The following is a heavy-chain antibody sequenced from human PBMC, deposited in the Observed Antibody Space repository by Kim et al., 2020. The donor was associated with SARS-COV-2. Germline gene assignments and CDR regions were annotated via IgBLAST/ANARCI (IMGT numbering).Heavy chain of an antibody. CDR3: ARYSSTSHFDY. Sequence: SETLSLTCTVSGDSFRSFYWSWIRQPPGQGLEWIGYFYYTGDSIYNPSLKSRVTMTGDTAKNQFSLKLSSVTAADTAMYYCARYSSTSHFDYWGQGILVTVSS. CDR2: FYYTGDS. V-gene: IGHV4-59*01. J-gene: IGHJ4*02. CDR1: GDSFRSFY. D-gene: IGHD6-6*01.